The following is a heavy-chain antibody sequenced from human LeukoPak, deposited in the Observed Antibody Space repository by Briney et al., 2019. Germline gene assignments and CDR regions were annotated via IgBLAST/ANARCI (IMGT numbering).Heavy chain of an antibody. CDR2: IYTSGST. J-gene: IGHJ4*02. V-gene: IGHV4-4*09. Sequence: SETLSLTCTVSGGSISSYYWSWIRQPPGKGLEWIGYIYTSGSTNYNPSLKSRVTISVDTSKNQFSLKLSPVTAADTAVYYCARQGSGSYYPIDYWGQGTLVNVSS. CDR3: ARQGSGSYYPIDY. CDR1: GGSISSYY. D-gene: IGHD3-10*01.